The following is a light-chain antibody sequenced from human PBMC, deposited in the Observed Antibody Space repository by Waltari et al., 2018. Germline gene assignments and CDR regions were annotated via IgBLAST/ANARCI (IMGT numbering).Light chain of an antibody. CDR2: GAS. CDR1: EHIGNDY. V-gene: IGKV3-20*01. CDR3: QQYYSLPWT. J-gene: IGKJ1*01. Sequence: EVVLTQSPGTLSLSPGERATLSCRASEHIGNDYLAWYQQRPGQAPRLLMYGASGRASGISDKFSGSGSGTDFTLTIGRLDPEDFALYYCQQYYSLPWTFGQGTRVDIK.